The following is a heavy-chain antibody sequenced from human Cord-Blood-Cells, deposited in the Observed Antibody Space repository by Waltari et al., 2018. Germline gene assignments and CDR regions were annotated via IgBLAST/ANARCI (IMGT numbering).Heavy chain of an antibody. V-gene: IGHV1-2*02. CDR1: GYTFTGYY. CDR2: INPNSVGT. J-gene: IGHJ5*02. D-gene: IGHD1-26*01. Sequence: QVQLVQSGAEVKKPGASVKVSCKASGYTFTGYYMHWVRQAPGQGLEWMGWINPNSVGTNYAQKFKGRVTMTRDTSISTAYMELSRLRSDDTAVYYCARGEELLPINWFDPWGQGTLVTVSS. CDR3: ARGEELLPINWFDP.